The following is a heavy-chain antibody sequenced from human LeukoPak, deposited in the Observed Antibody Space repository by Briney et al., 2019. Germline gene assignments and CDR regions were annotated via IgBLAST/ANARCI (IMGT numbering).Heavy chain of an antibody. CDR1: GFTSSSYG. J-gene: IGHJ5*02. V-gene: IGHV3-23*01. D-gene: IGHD1-1*01. CDR3: ATDTKPWWFDP. CDR2: ISGSGGST. Sequence: GGSLRLSCAASGFTSSSYGMSWVRQAPGKGLEWVSAISGSGGSTYYADSVKGRFTISRDNSKNTLYLQMNSLRAEATDVYYCATDTKPWWFDPWGQGTLVTVSS.